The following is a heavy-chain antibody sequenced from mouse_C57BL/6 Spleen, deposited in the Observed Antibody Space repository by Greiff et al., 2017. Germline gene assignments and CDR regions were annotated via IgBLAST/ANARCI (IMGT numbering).Heavy chain of an antibody. CDR2: IWSGGST. CDR3: ARKRKRDGFYAMDY. D-gene: IGHD2-3*01. V-gene: IGHV2-2*01. CDR1: GFSLTSYG. J-gene: IGHJ4*01. Sequence: VQLQQSGPGLVQPSQSLSITCTVSGFSLTSYGVHWVRQSPGKGLEWLGVIWSGGSTDYNAAFISRLSIRTDNSKSQVFFKMNSLQADDTAIYYCARKRKRDGFYAMDYWGQGTSVTVSS.